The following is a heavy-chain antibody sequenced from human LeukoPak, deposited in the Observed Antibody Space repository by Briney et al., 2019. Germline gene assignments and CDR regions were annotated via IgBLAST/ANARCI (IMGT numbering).Heavy chain of an antibody. D-gene: IGHD6-19*01. CDR2: ISGSGGST. CDR1: GFTFSSYA. V-gene: IGHV3-23*01. J-gene: IGHJ6*02. CDR3: AKDGAGTVNYYYGMDV. Sequence: GGSLRLSCAASGFTFSSYAMSGVRQAPGKGLEWVSAISGSGGSTYYADSVKGRFTISRDNSKNTLYPQMNSLRAEDTAVYYCAKDGAGTVNYYYGMDVWGQGTTVTVSS.